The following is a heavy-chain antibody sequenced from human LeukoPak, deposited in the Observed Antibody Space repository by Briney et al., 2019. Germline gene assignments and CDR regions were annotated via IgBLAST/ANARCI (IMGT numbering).Heavy chain of an antibody. Sequence: SETLSLTCTVSGGSISSSSYYWGWIRQPPGKGLEWIGSIYYSGNTYYNPSLKSRVTMSVDTSKNQFSLRLSSVTAADTAVYYCARRDTAMVAFDYWGQGTLVTVSS. CDR1: GGSISSSSYY. CDR2: IYYSGNT. D-gene: IGHD5-18*01. CDR3: ARRDTAMVAFDY. V-gene: IGHV4-39*01. J-gene: IGHJ4*02.